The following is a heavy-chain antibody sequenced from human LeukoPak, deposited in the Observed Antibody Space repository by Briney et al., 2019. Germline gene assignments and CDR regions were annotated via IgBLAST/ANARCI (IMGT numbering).Heavy chain of an antibody. CDR1: GFTFSNYA. J-gene: IGHJ4*02. V-gene: IGHV3-23*01. D-gene: IGHD4-23*01. Sequence: GRSLRLSCAASGFTFSNYALSWVRQAPGKGLEWVSGICSSGRSTYYADSVKGRFTISRDNSKNTLYVQMNSLRAEDTAVYYCARDSVGYYFDYWGQGALVTVSS. CDR2: ICSSGRST. CDR3: ARDSVGYYFDY.